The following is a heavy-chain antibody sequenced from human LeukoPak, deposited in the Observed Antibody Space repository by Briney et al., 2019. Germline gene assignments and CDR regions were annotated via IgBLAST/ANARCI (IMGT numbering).Heavy chain of an antibody. CDR1: GFIFSHYG. CDR3: ARDAQRGFDYSNSLRY. D-gene: IGHD4-11*01. Sequence: GGSLRLSCAASGFIFSHYGMHWVRQAPGKGLEWVAVIWSDGTNTFYAGSVKGRFTISRDNAQNTVFLQMSSLRGEDTAMYYCARDAQRGFDYSNSLRYWGHGTLVTVSS. CDR2: IWSDGTNT. J-gene: IGHJ4*01. V-gene: IGHV3-30*12.